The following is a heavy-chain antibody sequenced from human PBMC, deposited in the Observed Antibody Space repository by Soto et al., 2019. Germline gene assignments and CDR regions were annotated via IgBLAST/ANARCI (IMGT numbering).Heavy chain of an antibody. V-gene: IGHV4-39*01. D-gene: IGHD6-13*01. Sequence: SETLSLTCTVSGGSISSSSYYWGWIRQPPGKGLEWIGSIYYSGSTYYNPSLKSRVTISVDTSKNQFSLKLSSVTAADTAVYYCARHPQQLDDFDIWGQGTMVTVSS. CDR2: IYYSGST. J-gene: IGHJ3*02. CDR1: GGSISSSSYY. CDR3: ARHPQQLDDFDI.